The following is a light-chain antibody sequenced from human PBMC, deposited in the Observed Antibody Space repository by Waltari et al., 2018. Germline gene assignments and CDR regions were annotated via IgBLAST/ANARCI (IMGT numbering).Light chain of an antibody. V-gene: IGLV2-23*02. J-gene: IGLJ1*01. CDR1: DSDVGGYNL. Sequence: QSALTQSASVSGSPGQSITISCTGIDSDVGGYNLVSWYQHHPGEAPRLIIYEVSRLPSGVSSRCSGSKSGNTASLTISGLQAEDEADYYCCSYARSRTFEFGTGTKVTVL. CDR3: CSYARSRTFE. CDR2: EVS.